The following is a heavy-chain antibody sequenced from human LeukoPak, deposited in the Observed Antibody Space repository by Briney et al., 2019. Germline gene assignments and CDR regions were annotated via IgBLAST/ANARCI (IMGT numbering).Heavy chain of an antibody. Sequence: SETLSLTCTVSGGSISSYYWSWLRQPPGKGLEWIGYIYTSGSTNYNPSLKSRVTISVDTSKHQFSLKLSSVTAADTAVYYCARRGSSGSYDYWGQGTLVTVSS. CDR3: ARRGSSGSYDY. CDR2: IYTSGST. CDR1: GGSISSYY. D-gene: IGHD1-26*01. V-gene: IGHV4-4*09. J-gene: IGHJ4*02.